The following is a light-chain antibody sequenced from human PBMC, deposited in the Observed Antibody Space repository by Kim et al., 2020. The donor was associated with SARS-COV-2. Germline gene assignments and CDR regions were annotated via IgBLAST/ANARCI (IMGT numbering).Light chain of an antibody. V-gene: IGKV1-27*01. Sequence: DIQMTQSPTSLSTSVGDRITITCRASQGISKSLAWYQQRPGTVPRLLIYAASTLQSGVPSRFSGSGSGTDFTLTISSLQPEDVATYYCQQYNSAPLTFGGGTKVDIK. J-gene: IGKJ4*01. CDR3: QQYNSAPLT. CDR1: QGISKS. CDR2: AAS.